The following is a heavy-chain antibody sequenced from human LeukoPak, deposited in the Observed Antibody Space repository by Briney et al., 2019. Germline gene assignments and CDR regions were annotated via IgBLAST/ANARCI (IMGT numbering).Heavy chain of an antibody. J-gene: IGHJ4*02. D-gene: IGHD4-11*01. V-gene: IGHV4-59*01. CDR3: ARQHYSNYFDY. CDR2: IYYSGST. Sequence: SETLSLTCTVSGGSISSYYWSWIRQPPGKGLEWIGYIYYSGSTNYNPSLKSRVTISVDTSKNQFSLKLSSVTAADTAVYYCARQHYSNYFDYWGQGTLATVSS. CDR1: GGSISSYY.